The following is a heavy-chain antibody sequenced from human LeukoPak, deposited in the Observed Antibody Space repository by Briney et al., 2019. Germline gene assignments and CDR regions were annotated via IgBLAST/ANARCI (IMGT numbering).Heavy chain of an antibody. V-gene: IGHV3-21*01. CDR1: GFTFSSYS. Sequence: PGGSLRLSCAASGFTFSSYSMNWVRQAPGKGLEWVSSISIISDYLYYADSVKGRFTISRDNAKNSLYLQMNSLRAEDTAVYYCARALNYYDSGGYYYGAFDIWGQGTMVTVSS. CDR2: ISIISDYL. CDR3: ARALNYYDSGGYYYGAFDI. D-gene: IGHD3-22*01. J-gene: IGHJ3*02.